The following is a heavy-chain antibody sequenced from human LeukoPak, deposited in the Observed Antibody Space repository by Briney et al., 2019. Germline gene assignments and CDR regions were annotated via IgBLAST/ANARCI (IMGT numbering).Heavy chain of an antibody. Sequence: ASVKVSCTASEYTFTGYYMHWVRQAPGQGLEWMGRINPNSGGTNYAQKFQGRVTMTRDTSISTVYMELSRLTSDDTAAYYCTREGPGSDWATFDSWGQGALVTVSS. J-gene: IGHJ4*02. CDR3: TREGPGSDWATFDS. V-gene: IGHV1-2*06. D-gene: IGHD6-19*01. CDR2: INPNSGGT. CDR1: EYTFTGYY.